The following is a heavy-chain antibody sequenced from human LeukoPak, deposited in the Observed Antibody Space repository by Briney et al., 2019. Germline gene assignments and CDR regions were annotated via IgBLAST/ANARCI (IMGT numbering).Heavy chain of an antibody. J-gene: IGHJ4*02. Sequence: GASVKVSCKASGYTFTGYYMHWVRQAPGQGLEWMGRINPNSGGTNYAQKFQGRVTMTRDTSISTAYMELSRLRSDDTAVYYCARAGYYYDSSGYYYVGVDYWGQRTLVTVSS. CDR3: ARAGYYYDSSGYYYVGVDY. CDR1: GYTFTGYY. D-gene: IGHD3-22*01. V-gene: IGHV1-2*06. CDR2: INPNSGGT.